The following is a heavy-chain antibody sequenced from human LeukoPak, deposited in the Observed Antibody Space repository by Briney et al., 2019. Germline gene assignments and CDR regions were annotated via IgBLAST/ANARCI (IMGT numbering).Heavy chain of an antibody. CDR3: ARHVYYGGGNWFDP. V-gene: IGHV4-59*08. D-gene: IGHD2-21*01. J-gene: IGHJ5*02. CDR2: IFYSGST. CDR1: GGSISSYY. Sequence: SETLSLTCAVSGGSISSYYWSWIRQPPGRGLEWIGYIFYSGSTDHNPSLKSRVTMSVDTFKNQVFLNLTSVTAADTAVYYCARHVYYGGGNWFDPWGQGTLVTVSS.